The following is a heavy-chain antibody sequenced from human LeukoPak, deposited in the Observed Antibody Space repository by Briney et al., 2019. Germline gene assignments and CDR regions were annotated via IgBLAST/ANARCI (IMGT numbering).Heavy chain of an antibody. CDR3: ATTHYYDSSGYYYDY. Sequence: ASGKVSCKASGYTFTSYGISWGGQAPGQGLGWRGWIRAYNGNTNYAQNLQGRVTMTTDTSTSTAYMELRSLRSDDTAVYYCATTHYYDSSGYYYDYWGQGTLVTVSS. CDR1: GYTFTSYG. CDR2: IRAYNGNT. D-gene: IGHD3-22*01. V-gene: IGHV1-18*01. J-gene: IGHJ4*02.